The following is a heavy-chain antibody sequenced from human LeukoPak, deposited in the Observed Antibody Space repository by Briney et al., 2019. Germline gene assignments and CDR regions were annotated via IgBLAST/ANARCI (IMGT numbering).Heavy chain of an antibody. V-gene: IGHV5-51*04. CDR2: IYPGDSET. D-gene: IGHD4-17*01. CDR1: GYSFTTYW. CDR3: VSRTTVTSHWYFDL. J-gene: IGHJ2*01. Sequence: GESLKISCKVSGYSFTTYWIGWVRHMPGKGLEWMGIIYPGDSETKYSPSFQGQVTISADKPISTAYLQWSSLKASDTAMYYCVSRTTVTSHWYFDLWGRGTLVTVSS.